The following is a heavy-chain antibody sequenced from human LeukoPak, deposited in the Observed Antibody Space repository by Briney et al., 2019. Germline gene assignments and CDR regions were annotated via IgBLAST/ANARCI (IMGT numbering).Heavy chain of an antibody. Sequence: GGSLRLSCAASGFTFSSYGMHWVRQAPGKGLGWVAVIWYDGSNKYYADSVKGRFTISRDNSKNTLYLQMNSLRAEDTAVYYCARDSKKVPAARFDYWGQGTLVTVSS. CDR2: IWYDGSNK. D-gene: IGHD2-2*01. CDR3: ARDSKKVPAARFDY. J-gene: IGHJ4*02. CDR1: GFTFSSYG. V-gene: IGHV3-33*01.